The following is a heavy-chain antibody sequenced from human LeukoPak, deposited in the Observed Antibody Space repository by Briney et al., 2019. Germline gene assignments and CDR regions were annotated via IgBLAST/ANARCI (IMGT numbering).Heavy chain of an antibody. Sequence: GGSLRLSCAASGFTFDDYAMHWVRQAPGKGLEWVSGISWNSGSIGYADSVKGRFTISRDNAKNSLYLQMNSLRAEDTALYCCAKGYYYDSSGYFTTLDDWFDPWGQGTLVTVSS. CDR2: ISWNSGSI. CDR3: AKGYYYDSSGYFTTLDDWFDP. CDR1: GFTFDDYA. V-gene: IGHV3-9*01. J-gene: IGHJ5*02. D-gene: IGHD3-22*01.